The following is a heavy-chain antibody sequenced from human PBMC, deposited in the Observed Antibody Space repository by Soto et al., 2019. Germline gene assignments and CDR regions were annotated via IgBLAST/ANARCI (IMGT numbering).Heavy chain of an antibody. CDR3: AKDYRPTRFLDVLDV. J-gene: IGHJ6*02. V-gene: IGHV3-73*01. CDR2: VKSKDDNYAT. Sequence: GGSLRLSCAAAGFTFSGSAMHWVRQASGKGLEWIGRVKSKDDNYATAYAASVKGRFTVSRDDSTSTAYLQMNSLRAEDTAVYYFAKDYRPTRFLDVLDVWGQGTTVTVSS. CDR1: GFTFSGSA. D-gene: IGHD3-3*01.